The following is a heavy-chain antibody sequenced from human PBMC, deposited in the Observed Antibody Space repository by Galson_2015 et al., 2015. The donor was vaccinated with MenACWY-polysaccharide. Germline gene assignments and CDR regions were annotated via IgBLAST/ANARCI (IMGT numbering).Heavy chain of an antibody. CDR2: ISYDGSNK. CDR3: AKPAYRRGGSGWLDYFDY. Sequence: FLRLSCAASGFTFSSYGMHWVRQAPGKGLEWVAVISYDGSNKYYADSVKGRFTISRDNSKNTLYLQMNSLRAEDTAVYYCAKPAYRRGGSGWLDYFDYWGQGTLVTVSS. CDR1: GFTFSSYG. V-gene: IGHV3-30*18. D-gene: IGHD6-19*01. J-gene: IGHJ4*02.